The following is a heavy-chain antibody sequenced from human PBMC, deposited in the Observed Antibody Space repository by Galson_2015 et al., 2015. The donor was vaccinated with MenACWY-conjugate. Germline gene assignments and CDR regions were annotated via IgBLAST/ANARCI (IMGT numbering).Heavy chain of an antibody. CDR3: ARVRWANGYFYGMDV. J-gene: IGHJ6*02. CDR1: GYTFTSYW. CDR2: IYPGDSDT. Sequence: QSGAEVKKSGDSLQISCKGSGYTFTSYWIGWVRQVPGKGLECMGIIYPGDSDTRYTPSFQGQVTISANKSISTAYLQWSSLKASDTAIFYCARVRWANGYFYGMDVWGQGTTVTVSS. D-gene: IGHD4-23*01. V-gene: IGHV5-51*01.